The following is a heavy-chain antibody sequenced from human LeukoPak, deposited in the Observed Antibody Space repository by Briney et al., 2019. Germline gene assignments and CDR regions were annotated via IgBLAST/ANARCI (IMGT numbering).Heavy chain of an antibody. CDR2: IYYSGST. V-gene: IGHV4-39*07. CDR3: ARWGGNSGIGWYFDL. J-gene: IGHJ2*01. CDR1: GGSISSSSYY. Sequence: SETLSLTCTVSGGSISSSSYYWGWIRQPPGKGLEWIGSIYYSGSTYYNPSLKSRVTISVDTSKNQFSLKLSSVTAADTAVYCCARWGGNSGIGWYFDLWGRGTLVTVSS. D-gene: IGHD4-23*01.